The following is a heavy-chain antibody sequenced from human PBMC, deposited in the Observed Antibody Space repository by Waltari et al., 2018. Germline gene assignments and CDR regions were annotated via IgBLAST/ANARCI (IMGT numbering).Heavy chain of an antibody. CDR2: IIPIFGTAP. D-gene: IGHD3-16*01. CDR1: GGTFGSYG. J-gene: IGHJ5*02. V-gene: IGHV1-69*12. Sequence: QVQLVQSGAEVKKPGSSVKVSCKASGGTFGSYGITWVRQSPGDGIEWMGGIIPIFGTAPNYAQKFQGRLTVTADESTATVYMDLSGLGSDDTAVYYCARRQLGGPFDPWGQGTLVSVSS. CDR3: ARRQLGGPFDP.